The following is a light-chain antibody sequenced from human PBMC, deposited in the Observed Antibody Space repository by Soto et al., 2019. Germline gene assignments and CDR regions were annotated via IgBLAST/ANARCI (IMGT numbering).Light chain of an antibody. CDR2: GNS. CDR3: QSYDSSLSAL. CDR1: SSNIGAGYD. V-gene: IGLV1-40*01. Sequence: SVLTQPPSVSGAPGQRVTISCTGSSSNIGAGYDVHWYQQLPGTAPKLLIYGNSNRPSGVPDRFSGSKSGTSASLAITGLQAEDEADYYCQSYDSSLSALFGGGTKPTVL. J-gene: IGLJ3*02.